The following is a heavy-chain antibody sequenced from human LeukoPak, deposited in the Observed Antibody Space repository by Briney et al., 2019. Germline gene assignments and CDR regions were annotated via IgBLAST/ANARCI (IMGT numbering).Heavy chain of an antibody. D-gene: IGHD3-22*01. CDR2: INPGGGST. CDR3: ARDTDSSDTIPHY. CDR1: GYTFTGYY. Sequence: ASVKVSCKASGYTFTGYYMHWVRQAPGQGLEWMGIINPGGGSTSFAQKFQGRLTMTRDTSTSTVYVELSSLRSEDTAVYYCARDTDSSDTIPHYWGQGTLVTVSS. J-gene: IGHJ4*02. V-gene: IGHV1-46*01.